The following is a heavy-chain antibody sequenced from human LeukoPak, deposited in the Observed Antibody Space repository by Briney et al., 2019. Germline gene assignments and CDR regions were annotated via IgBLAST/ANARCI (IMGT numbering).Heavy chain of an antibody. D-gene: IGHD3-22*01. V-gene: IGHV3-11*01. CDR1: GFSFSDNY. CDR3: ARANHYDEGYYFDL. Sequence: GGSLRLSCAASGFSFSDNYMNWIRQAPGKGLEWVSQISSSGGIIHYADSAKGRFTVSRDNARNSLFLQMSSLRADDTAVYYCARANHYDEGYYFDLWGQGTLVIVSS. CDR2: ISSSGGII. J-gene: IGHJ4*02.